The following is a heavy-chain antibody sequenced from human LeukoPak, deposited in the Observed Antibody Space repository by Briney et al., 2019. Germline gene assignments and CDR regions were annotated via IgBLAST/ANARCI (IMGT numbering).Heavy chain of an antibody. CDR3: ARDPAAAGY. J-gene: IGHJ4*02. Sequence: GGSLRLSCAASGLTFRTYSMNWVRQAPGKGLEWVSYISSSNSTIYYADSVKGRFTISRDNAKNSLYLQMNSLRAEDTAVYYCARDPAAAGYWGQGTLVTVSS. CDR1: GLTFRTYS. D-gene: IGHD6-13*01. CDR2: ISSSNSTI. V-gene: IGHV3-48*01.